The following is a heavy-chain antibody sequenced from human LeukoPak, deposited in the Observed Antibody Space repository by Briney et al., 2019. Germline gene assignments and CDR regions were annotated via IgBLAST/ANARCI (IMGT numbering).Heavy chain of an antibody. CDR2: IHHSGYS. CDR3: ARRGHRSGSARGWYFDL. V-gene: IGHV4-59*08. Sequence: SETLSLTCTVSGGSISSSYWNWIRQPPGKGLQWIGFIHHSGYSDFNPSLKSRVTISVDASKNQFSLKLRSVTAADSAVYYCARRGHRSGSARGWYFDLWGRGTLVTVSS. CDR1: GGSISSSY. J-gene: IGHJ2*01. D-gene: IGHD6-19*01.